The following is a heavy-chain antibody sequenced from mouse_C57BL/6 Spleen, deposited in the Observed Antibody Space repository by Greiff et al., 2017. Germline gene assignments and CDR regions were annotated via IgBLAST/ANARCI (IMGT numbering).Heavy chain of an antibody. Sequence: VQLKESGPELVKPGASVKMSCKASGYTFTDYNMHWVKQSHGTSLEWIGYINPNNGGTSYNQKFKGKATLTVNKSSSTAYMELRSLTSEDSAVYYCARNYDYGPYAMDYWGQGTSVTVSS. CDR2: INPNNGGT. CDR3: ARNYDYGPYAMDY. J-gene: IGHJ4*01. V-gene: IGHV1-22*01. CDR1: GYTFTDYN. D-gene: IGHD2-4*01.